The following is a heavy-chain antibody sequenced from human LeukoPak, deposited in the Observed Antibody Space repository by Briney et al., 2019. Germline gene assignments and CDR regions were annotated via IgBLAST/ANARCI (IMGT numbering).Heavy chain of an antibody. Sequence: GGSLRLSCAASGFTFSSYAMSWVRQAPGKGLEWVSAISGSGGSTYYADSVKGRFTISRDNSKNTLYLQMNSLRAEDTAVYYCAKDPRGYYDYVWGSHRYGWYFDLWGRGTLVTVSS. CDR3: AKDPRGYYDYVWGSHRYGWYFDL. V-gene: IGHV3-23*01. CDR1: GFTFSSYA. J-gene: IGHJ2*01. CDR2: ISGSGGST. D-gene: IGHD3-16*02.